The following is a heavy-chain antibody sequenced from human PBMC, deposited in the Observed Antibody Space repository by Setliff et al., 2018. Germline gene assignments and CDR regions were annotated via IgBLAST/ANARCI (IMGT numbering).Heavy chain of an antibody. CDR1: EFTFSDYY. D-gene: IGHD5-12*01. J-gene: IGHJ4*02. CDR3: VRDGSRWLQSLGSFDQ. V-gene: IGHV3-11*01. CDR2: ISRGGSGI. Sequence: GGSLRLSCAASEFTFSDYYMSWIRQGPGKGLEWVSHISRGGSGIYYADSVRGRFTIARDNAKTSLYLQMNGLRAEDTAIYYCVRDGSRWLQSLGSFDQWGQGSLVTVSS.